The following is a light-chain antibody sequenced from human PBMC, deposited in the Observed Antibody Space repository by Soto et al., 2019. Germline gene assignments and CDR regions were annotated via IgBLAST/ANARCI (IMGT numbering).Light chain of an antibody. CDR3: QQYGSSPWA. CDR1: QSVSSSY. J-gene: IGKJ1*01. V-gene: IGKV3-20*01. CDR2: GAS. Sequence: EIVLTQSPGTLSLSRGERATLSFSASQSVSSSYLAWYQQKPGQAPRLLIYGASSRASGIPDRFSGSGSGTDFTLTISRLEPEDFAVYYCQQYGSSPWAFGRGTKVDNK.